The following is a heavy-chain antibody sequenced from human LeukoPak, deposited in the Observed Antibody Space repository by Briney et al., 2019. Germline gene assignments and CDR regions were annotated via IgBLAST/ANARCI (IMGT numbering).Heavy chain of an antibody. CDR3: APRGDIEHSYGFGKWFDP. CDR2: INHSGST. V-gene: IGHV4-34*01. Sequence: SETLSLTCAVYGGSFSGYFWSWIRQPPGKGLEWIGEINHSGSTNYNASLKSRVTISVDASKNQFSLRLSSVTAADTAVYYCAPRGDIEHSYGFGKWFDPWGQGTRVTVSS. D-gene: IGHD5-18*01. J-gene: IGHJ5*02. CDR1: GGSFSGYF.